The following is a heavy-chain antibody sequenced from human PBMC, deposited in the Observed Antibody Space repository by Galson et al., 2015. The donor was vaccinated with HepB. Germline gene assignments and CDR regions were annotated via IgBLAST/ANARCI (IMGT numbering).Heavy chain of an antibody. CDR2: IKHDGSES. Sequence: SLRLSCAASGFSFSNYWMSWVRQTPGKGLEWVANIKHDGSESYYVDSVKGRFTISRDDAKNSLYLQMNNLGAEDTAVYYCARGGSYYLYWGQGTLVTVSS. J-gene: IGHJ4*02. CDR3: ARGGSYYLY. CDR1: GFSFSNYW. D-gene: IGHD1-26*01. V-gene: IGHV3-7*01.